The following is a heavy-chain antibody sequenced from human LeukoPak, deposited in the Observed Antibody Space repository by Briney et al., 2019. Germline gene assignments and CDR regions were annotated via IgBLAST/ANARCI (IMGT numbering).Heavy chain of an antibody. CDR1: GASISPLY. CDR2: IYDSGAA. CDR3: ARGGVATKYYFDY. D-gene: IGHD2-15*01. Sequence: SETLSLTCTVSGASISPLYWSWIRQAPGKALEFIGYIYDSGAANYNPSLKSRVTLSVDTSKNQFSLKLTSVTAADTAVYYCARGGVATKYYFDYWARESWSPSPQ. V-gene: IGHV4-59*11. J-gene: IGHJ4*02.